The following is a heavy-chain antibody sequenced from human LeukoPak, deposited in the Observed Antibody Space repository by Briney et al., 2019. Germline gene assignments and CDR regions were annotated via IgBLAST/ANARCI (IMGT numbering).Heavy chain of an antibody. J-gene: IGHJ4*02. V-gene: IGHV3-11*01. Sequence: PGGSLRLSCAASGFTFSDYYMSWIRQDPGKGLEWVSYISSSGSTIYYADSVKGRFTISRDNAKNSLYLQMNSLRAEDTAVYYSARDLGVYYGSGSYHPLGYWGQGTLVTVSS. CDR1: GFTFSDYY. CDR2: ISSSGSTI. CDR3: ARDLGVYYGSGSYHPLGY. D-gene: IGHD3-10*01.